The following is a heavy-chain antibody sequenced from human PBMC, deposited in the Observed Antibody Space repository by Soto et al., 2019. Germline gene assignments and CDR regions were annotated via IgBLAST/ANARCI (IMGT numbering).Heavy chain of an antibody. V-gene: IGHV1-18*01. CDR2: ISGYNGNT. D-gene: IGHD2-21*02. CDR1: GYTFTTYG. CDR3: ARVLVAVTAPFDY. J-gene: IGHJ4*02. Sequence: QVQLVQSGGEVKKPGASVKVSCKTSGYTFTTYGISWVRQAPGQGLEWMGWISGYNGNTHYTQSLQGRVTMTTDKSTSTAYMELRSLRADDTAVYYCARVLVAVTAPFDYWGQGTLVTVSS.